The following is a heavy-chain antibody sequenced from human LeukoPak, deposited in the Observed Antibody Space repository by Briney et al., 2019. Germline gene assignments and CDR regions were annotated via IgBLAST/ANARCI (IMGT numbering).Heavy chain of an antibody. J-gene: IGHJ5*01. Sequence: GGSLRLPCAASGFTFSSYWMNWVRQAPGKGLEWVANIKQDGSEKYYVDSVKGRFTISRDNAKNSLYLQMNSLRAEDTAVYYCAKEGAYPIVTYDSWGQGTLVTVSS. D-gene: IGHD4-11*01. V-gene: IGHV3-7*01. CDR2: IKQDGSEK. CDR3: AKEGAYPIVTYDS. CDR1: GFTFSSYW.